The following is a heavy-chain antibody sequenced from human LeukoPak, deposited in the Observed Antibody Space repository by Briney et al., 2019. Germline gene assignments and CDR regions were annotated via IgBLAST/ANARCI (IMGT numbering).Heavy chain of an antibody. J-gene: IGHJ2*01. D-gene: IGHD4-23*01. CDR3: ARSVYGGNPRVDYWYFDL. CDR2: ISYDGSNK. Sequence: PGGSLRLSCAASGFTFSGYGMHWVRQAPGKGLEWVAVISYDGSNKYYADSVKGRFTISRDNAKNSLYLQMNSLRAEDTAVYYCARSVYGGNPRVDYWYFDLWGRGTLVTVSS. V-gene: IGHV3-30*03. CDR1: GFTFSGYG.